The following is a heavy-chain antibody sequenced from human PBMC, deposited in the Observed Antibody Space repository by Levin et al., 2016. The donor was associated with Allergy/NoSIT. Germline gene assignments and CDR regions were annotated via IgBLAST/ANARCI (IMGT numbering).Heavy chain of an antibody. CDR2: INPSNSYT. CDR3: ARLGPTVTFFDY. CDR1: GYSFTNYW. D-gene: IGHD5-24*01. Sequence: GGSLRLSCKGSGYSFTNYWISWVRQMPGKGLEWMGRINPSNSYTNYSPSFQGLVTISVDKSINTAYLQWSGLEASDTAMYYCARLGPTVTFFDYWDQGTLVTVSS. V-gene: IGHV5-10-1*01. J-gene: IGHJ4*02.